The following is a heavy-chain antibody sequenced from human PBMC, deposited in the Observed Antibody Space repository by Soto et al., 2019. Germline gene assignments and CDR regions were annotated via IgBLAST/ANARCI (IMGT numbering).Heavy chain of an antibody. CDR3: ARGLPDSGDDYGFDY. D-gene: IGHD5-12*01. CDR2: MNPNSGNT. Sequence: QVQLVQSGAKVKKPGASVKVSCKASGYTFTSYDINWVRQATGQRLEWMGWMNPNSGNTVYTQKFQGRVTMTRTTSISTAYMELSSLRSEETAVYYCARGLPDSGDDYGFDYWGQGTLVTVSS. J-gene: IGHJ4*02. CDR1: GYTFTSYD. V-gene: IGHV1-8*01.